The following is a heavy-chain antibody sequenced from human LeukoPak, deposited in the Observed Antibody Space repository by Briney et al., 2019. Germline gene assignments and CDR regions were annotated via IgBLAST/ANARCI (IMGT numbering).Heavy chain of an antibody. J-gene: IGHJ4*02. CDR1: GGSISSSSYY. CDR2: IYYSGST. D-gene: IGHD3-10*01. Sequence: SETLSLTCTVSGGSISSSSYYWGWIRQPPGKGPEWIGRIYYSGSTYYNPSLKSRVTISVDTSKNQFSLKLSSVTAADTAVYYCASEYQRITMVRGVIWDEGYWGQGTLVTVSS. CDR3: ASEYQRITMVRGVIWDEGY. V-gene: IGHV4-39*01.